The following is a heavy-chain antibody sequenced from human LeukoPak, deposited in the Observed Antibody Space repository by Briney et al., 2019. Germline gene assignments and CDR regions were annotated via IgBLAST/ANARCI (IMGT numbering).Heavy chain of an antibody. CDR1: GYTFTSYD. Sequence: ASVKVSCKASGYTFTSYDINWVRQATGQGLEWMGWMNPNSGNTGYAQKFQGRVTMTRNTSISTAYMELSSLRSEDTAVYYCARVEANSYGMDVWGQGTTVTVSS. CDR3: ARVEANSYGMDV. J-gene: IGHJ6*02. V-gene: IGHV1-8*01. CDR2: MNPNSGNT. D-gene: IGHD5-12*01.